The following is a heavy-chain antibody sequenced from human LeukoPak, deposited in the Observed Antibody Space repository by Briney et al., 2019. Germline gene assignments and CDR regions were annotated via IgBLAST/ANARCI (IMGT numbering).Heavy chain of an antibody. CDR3: ARPTMVRGVEYWDY. CDR1: GFTFSHYW. D-gene: IGHD3-10*01. J-gene: IGHJ4*02. CDR2: IKHDESEK. V-gene: IGHV3-7*01. Sequence: QPGGSLRLSCAASGFTFSHYWMSRVRQAPGKGLEWVANIKHDESEKYYVDSVKGRFTISRDNAKNSLYLQMDSLRADDTAVYYCARPTMVRGVEYWDYWGQGTLVTVSS.